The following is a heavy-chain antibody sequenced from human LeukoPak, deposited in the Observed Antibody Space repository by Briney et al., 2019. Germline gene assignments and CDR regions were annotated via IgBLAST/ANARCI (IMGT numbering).Heavy chain of an antibody. J-gene: IGHJ4*02. CDR2: IYPGDSDT. CDR3: ARFVYFDWSYFDY. D-gene: IGHD3-9*01. V-gene: IGHV5-51*01. Sequence: GESLKISCKGSGYSFNTYWIGWVRQMPGKGLEWMGIIYPGDSDTKYSPSFQGQATISADKFTSTAYLHWSSLKASDTAMYYCARFVYFDWSYFDYWGQGTLVTVSS. CDR1: GYSFNTYW.